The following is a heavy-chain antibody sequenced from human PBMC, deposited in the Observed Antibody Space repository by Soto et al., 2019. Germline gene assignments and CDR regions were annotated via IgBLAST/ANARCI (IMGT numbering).Heavy chain of an antibody. Sequence: QVRLVQSGAEVKKPGASVKVSCKASGYIFTNYYIHWVRQAPGQGLEWMAIINPNGGSTKCAQEVQGRITLSRDTSTSTVYMDLSSLTSDDTAVYYCARGLYSGDKWGQGTLVTVSS. V-gene: IGHV1-46*04. CDR3: ARGLYSGDK. CDR1: GYIFTNYY. CDR2: INPNGGST. D-gene: IGHD2-21*01. J-gene: IGHJ4*02.